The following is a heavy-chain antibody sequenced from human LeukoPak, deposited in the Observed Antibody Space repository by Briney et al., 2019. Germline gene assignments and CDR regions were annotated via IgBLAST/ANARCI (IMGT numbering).Heavy chain of an antibody. J-gene: IGHJ5*02. CDR3: ASYNLYCTNGVCSNWFNP. CDR2: IKQDGSEK. Sequence: PGGSLRLSCAASGFTCSSYWRSWVRQAPGKGLEWVANIKQDGSEKYYVDSVKGRFTISRDNAKNSLYLQMNSLRAEDTAVYYCASYNLYCTNGVCSNWFNPWGQGTLVTVSS. D-gene: IGHD2-8*01. CDR1: GFTCSSYW. V-gene: IGHV3-7*01.